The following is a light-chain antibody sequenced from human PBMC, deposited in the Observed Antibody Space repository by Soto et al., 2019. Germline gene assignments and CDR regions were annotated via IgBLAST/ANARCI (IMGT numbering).Light chain of an antibody. CDR2: EVS. V-gene: IGLV2-8*01. CDR3: SSYAGSNIF. J-gene: IGLJ1*01. Sequence: ALTQHPSASGSPGQSVTISCTGTSSDVGGYNYVAWYQQHPGKAPKLMIYEVSKRPSGVPDRFSGSKSGNTASLTVSGLQAEDEADYYCSSYAGSNIFFGTGTKVTVL. CDR1: SSDVGGYNY.